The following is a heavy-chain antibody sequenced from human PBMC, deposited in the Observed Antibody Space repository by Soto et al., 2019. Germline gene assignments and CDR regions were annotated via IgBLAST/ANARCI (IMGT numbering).Heavy chain of an antibody. Sequence: QVQLVESGGGVVQPGRSLRLSCAASGFTFSSYGMHWVRQAPGKGLEWVAVIWYDGSNKYYADSVKGRFTISRDISKNTLYLQMNSLRAEDTAVYYCAREVKAVAGIGYAFDIWGQGTMVTVSS. CDR2: IWYDGSNK. CDR1: GFTFSSYG. J-gene: IGHJ3*02. V-gene: IGHV3-33*01. D-gene: IGHD6-19*01. CDR3: AREVKAVAGIGYAFDI.